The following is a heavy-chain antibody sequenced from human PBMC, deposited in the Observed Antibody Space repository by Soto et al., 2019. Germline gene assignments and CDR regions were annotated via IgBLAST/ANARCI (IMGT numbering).Heavy chain of an antibody. D-gene: IGHD6-19*01. CDR3: ARVPSNIAIAVVGYGMDV. CDR2: IIPIFGTA. Sequence: SVNVSCKASGGTFSSYPISWVRQAPGQGREGMGGIIPIFGTANYAQKFQGRVTITADESTSTAYKELRSLRSEDTAVYYCARVPSNIAIAVVGYGMDVWGQGTTVTVSS. J-gene: IGHJ6*02. CDR1: GGTFSSYP. V-gene: IGHV1-69*13.